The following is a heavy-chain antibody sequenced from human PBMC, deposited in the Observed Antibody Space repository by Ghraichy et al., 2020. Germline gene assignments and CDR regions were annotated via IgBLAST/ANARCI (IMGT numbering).Heavy chain of an antibody. CDR3: ARAFLRFLDDNWFDP. V-gene: IGHV4-39*07. CDR1: GGSISSSSYY. CDR2: IYYSGST. Sequence: SETLSLTCTVSGGSISSSSYYWGWIRQPPGKGLEWIGSIYYSGSTYYNPSLKSRVTISVDTSKNQFSLKLSSVTAADTAVYYCARAFLRFLDDNWFDPWGQGTLVTVSS. D-gene: IGHD3-3*01. J-gene: IGHJ5*02.